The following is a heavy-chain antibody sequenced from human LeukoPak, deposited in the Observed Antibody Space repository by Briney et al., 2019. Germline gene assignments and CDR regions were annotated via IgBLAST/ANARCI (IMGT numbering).Heavy chain of an antibody. CDR2: IYYSGST. V-gene: IGHV4-59*01. J-gene: IGHJ4*02. D-gene: IGHD6-6*01. CDR3: ARWVAARARYYFDY. Sequence: SETLCLTCTVSGDSISSYYWNWIRQPPGKGLEWIGYIYYSGSTNYNPSLKSRVTISVDTSKNQFSLRLSSVTAADTAVYYCARWVAARARYYFDYWGQGTLVTVSS. CDR1: GDSISSYY.